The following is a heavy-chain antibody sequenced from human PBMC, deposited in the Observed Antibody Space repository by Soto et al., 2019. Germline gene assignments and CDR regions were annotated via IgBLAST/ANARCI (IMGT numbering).Heavy chain of an antibody. J-gene: IGHJ6*02. CDR3: ARDLYGSGRGCMDV. Sequence: SSQIGSTYSNPSLKSRVTISVDRSKNQFSLKLSSVTAANTAVYYCARDLYGSGRGCMDVWGQGTTVTVSS. D-gene: IGHD3-10*01. V-gene: IGHV4-30-2*01. CDR2: SSQIGST.